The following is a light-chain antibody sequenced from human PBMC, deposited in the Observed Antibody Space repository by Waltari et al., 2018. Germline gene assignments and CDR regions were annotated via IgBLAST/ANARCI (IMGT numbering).Light chain of an antibody. J-gene: IGKJ3*01. CDR2: GAF. V-gene: IGKV3-20*01. Sequence: EIVLTQSPGTLSLSPGERATLSCRASQSVSGSYLAWYQQKPGQAPRLLIYGAFSRAIGIPDRFSGSGSGTDFTLTINRLEPGDFAVYYCQQYVTSPGTFGPGTKLDIK. CDR3: QQYVTSPGT. CDR1: QSVSGSY.